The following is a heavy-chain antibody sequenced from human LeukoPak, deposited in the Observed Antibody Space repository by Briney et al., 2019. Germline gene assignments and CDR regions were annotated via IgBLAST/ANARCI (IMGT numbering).Heavy chain of an antibody. D-gene: IGHD2-15*01. CDR3: AKQLGYCSDGSCYFPY. J-gene: IGHJ4*02. CDR1: GFIFSSYW. V-gene: IGHV3-23*01. Sequence: GGSLRPSCAASGFIFSSYWMHWVRQAPGKGLEWVSAISNNGGYTYYADSVQGRFTISRDNSKSTLCLQMNSLRAEDTAVYYCAKQLGYCSDGSCYFPYWGQGTLVTVSS. CDR2: ISNNGGYT.